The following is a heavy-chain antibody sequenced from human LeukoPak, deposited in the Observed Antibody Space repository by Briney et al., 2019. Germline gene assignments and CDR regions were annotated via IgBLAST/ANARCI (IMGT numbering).Heavy chain of an antibody. CDR2: IKNDGTEI. CDR3: AYRSQQLVPFDY. V-gene: IGHV3-7*01. CDR1: GFTLNYYW. D-gene: IGHD6-13*01. Sequence: GGSLRLSCAASGFTLNYYWMTWVRQAPGRGLEWVANIKNDGTEIYYVDSVKGRFTVSRDNSKSSLFLQMNSLRSEDAAVYYCAYRSQQLVPFDYWGQGTLVTVSS. J-gene: IGHJ4*02.